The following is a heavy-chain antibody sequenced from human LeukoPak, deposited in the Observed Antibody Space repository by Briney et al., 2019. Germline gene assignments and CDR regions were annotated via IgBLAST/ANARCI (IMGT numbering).Heavy chain of an antibody. J-gene: IGHJ4*02. CDR2: ISSSGSIT. CDR3: VELTSMVEHY. V-gene: IGHV3-48*03. Sequence: GGSLRLSCTASGFTFGDYAMNWVRQAPGKGLEWISYISSSGSITFYADSEKGRFTISRDNARNSLYLQMNSLRAEDTAVYYCVELTSMVEHYWGQGTLVTVSS. CDR1: GFTFGDYA. D-gene: IGHD3-10*01.